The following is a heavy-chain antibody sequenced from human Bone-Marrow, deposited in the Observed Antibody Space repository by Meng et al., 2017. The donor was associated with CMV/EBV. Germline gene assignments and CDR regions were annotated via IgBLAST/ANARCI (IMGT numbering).Heavy chain of an antibody. CDR3: ASDALTYCAGDCYMSH. Sequence: ASVQVSCKASDYMFTSYGISWVRQAPGQGLEWMGWISAYNGNTNYAQKFQGRVTMTTDTSTSTVHMKLRSLGPDDTARYYRASDALTYCAGDCYMSHWGQGTLVTVSS. D-gene: IGHD2-21*01. J-gene: IGHJ4*02. CDR2: ISAYNGNT. V-gene: IGHV1-18*01. CDR1: DYMFTSYG.